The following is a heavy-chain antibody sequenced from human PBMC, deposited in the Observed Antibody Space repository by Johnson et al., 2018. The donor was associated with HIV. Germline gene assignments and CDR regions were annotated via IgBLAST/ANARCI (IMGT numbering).Heavy chain of an antibody. Sequence: QVQLVESGGGVVQPGRSLRLSCAASGFTCSSYAMHWVRQAPGKGLEWVAVISYDGSNKYYADSVKGRFTISRDNSKNTLYLQMNSLRAEDTAVYYCAKDLIAARRGCDAFDIWGQGTMVTVSS. CDR1: GFTCSSYA. CDR2: ISYDGSNK. J-gene: IGHJ3*02. CDR3: AKDLIAARRGCDAFDI. D-gene: IGHD6-6*01. V-gene: IGHV3-30*04.